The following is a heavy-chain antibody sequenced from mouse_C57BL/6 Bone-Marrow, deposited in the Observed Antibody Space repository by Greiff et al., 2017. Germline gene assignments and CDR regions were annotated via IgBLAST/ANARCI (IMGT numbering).Heavy chain of an antibody. CDR2: IYPGDGDT. V-gene: IGHV1-82*01. Sequence: VQLQQSGPELVKPGASVKISCKASGYAFSSSWMNWVKQRPGKGLERIGRIYPGDGDTNYNGKFKGKATLTADKSSSTAYMQLSSLTSEDSAVYFCARYWYFDVWGTGTTVTVSS. CDR1: GYAFSSSW. CDR3: ARYWYFDV. J-gene: IGHJ1*03.